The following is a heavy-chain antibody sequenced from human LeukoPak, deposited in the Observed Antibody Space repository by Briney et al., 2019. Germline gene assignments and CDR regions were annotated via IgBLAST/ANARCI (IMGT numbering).Heavy chain of an antibody. CDR2: IYYSGST. D-gene: IGHD3-16*01. CDR3: SRRGFMDV. J-gene: IGHJ6*03. CDR1: GGSISSYY. Sequence: SETLPLTCTVSGGSISSYYWSWIRQPPGKGLEWIGFIYYSGSTNYNPSLKSRVTISVDTSKNQISLNPSSVTAADTAVYYCSRRGFMDVWGKGTTVTVSS. V-gene: IGHV4-59*08.